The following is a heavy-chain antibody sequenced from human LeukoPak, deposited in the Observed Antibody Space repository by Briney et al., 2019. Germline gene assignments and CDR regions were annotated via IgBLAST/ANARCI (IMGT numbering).Heavy chain of an antibody. D-gene: IGHD2-15*01. J-gene: IGHJ5*02. CDR2: ISSNGGST. CDR3: ASSPVAATGGATLYNWFDP. V-gene: IGHV3-64*01. CDR1: GFTFSSYA. Sequence: GGSLRLSCAASGFTFSSYAMHWVRQAPGKGLEYVSAISSNGGSTYYANSVKGRFTISRYNSKNTLYLRMGSLRAEDMAVYYCASSPVAATGGATLYNWFDPWGQGTLVTVSS.